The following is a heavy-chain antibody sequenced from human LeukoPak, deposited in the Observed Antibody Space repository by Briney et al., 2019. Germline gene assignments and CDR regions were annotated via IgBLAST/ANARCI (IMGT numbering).Heavy chain of an antibody. CDR1: GGSISSGGYS. V-gene: IGHV4-61*08. CDR2: IYYSGST. Sequence: SQTLSLTCAVSGGSISSGGYSWSWIRQPPGKGLEWIGYIYYSGSTNYNPSLKSRVTISVDTSKNQFSLKLSSVTAADTAVYYCARSPLNYYDSSGYYYYFDYWGQGTLVTVSS. J-gene: IGHJ4*02. CDR3: ARSPLNYYDSSGYYYYFDY. D-gene: IGHD3-22*01.